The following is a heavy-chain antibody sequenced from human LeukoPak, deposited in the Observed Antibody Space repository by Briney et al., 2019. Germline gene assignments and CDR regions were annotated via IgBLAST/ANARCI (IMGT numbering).Heavy chain of an antibody. J-gene: IGHJ6*02. V-gene: IGHV5-10-1*01. Sequence: GESLKISCKGSGYSFTSYWISWVRQMPGKGLEWMGRIEPSDSYTNYSPSFQGHVTISADKSISTAYLQWSSLKASDTAMYYCASGETYSSSRDGMDVWGQGTTVTVSS. CDR1: GYSFTSYW. CDR2: IEPSDSYT. CDR3: ASGETYSSSRDGMDV. D-gene: IGHD6-13*01.